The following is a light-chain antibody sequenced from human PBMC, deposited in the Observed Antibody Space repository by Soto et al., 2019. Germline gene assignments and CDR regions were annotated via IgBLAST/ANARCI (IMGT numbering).Light chain of an antibody. V-gene: IGKV3-15*01. Sequence: EIVMTPSPATLSVSPGERATLSCRASQSVSSNVAWYQQIPGQTPRLLIYGASTRATTIPVRFSGSGSGTEFTLTISSLQSEDFAVYYCHQYDDGPYTFGQGTKVDIK. J-gene: IGKJ2*01. CDR3: HQYDDGPYT. CDR2: GAS. CDR1: QSVSSN.